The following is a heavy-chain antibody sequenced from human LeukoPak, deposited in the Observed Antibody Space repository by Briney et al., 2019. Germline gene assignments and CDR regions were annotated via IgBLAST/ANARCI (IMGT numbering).Heavy chain of an antibody. Sequence: PGGSLRLSCAASGLTFSSYAMHWVRQAPGKGLDWVAFIRYDGTKKYCADSVKGRFTVSRDNSKNTLYLQMNSRRAEDTAVYYCAKEMNDYVDYLYMDVGGKGTTVTVSS. D-gene: IGHD4-17*01. J-gene: IGHJ6*04. CDR2: IRYDGTKK. V-gene: IGHV3-30*02. CDR1: GLTFSSYA. CDR3: AKEMNDYVDYLYMDV.